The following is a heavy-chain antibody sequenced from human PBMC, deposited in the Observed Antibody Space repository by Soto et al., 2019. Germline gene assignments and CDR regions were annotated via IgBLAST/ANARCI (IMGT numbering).Heavy chain of an antibody. V-gene: IGHV1-46*01. D-gene: IGHD3-3*01. CDR1: GYTFTSYD. CDR3: ARDRVLRFLEWLPHGHYYYGMDV. Sequence: ASVKVSCKASGYTFTSYDMHWVRQAPVQGLEWMGIINPSGGSTSYAQKFQGRVTMTRDTSTSTVYMELSSLRSEDTAVYYCARDRVLRFLEWLPHGHYYYGMDVWGQGTTVTVSS. J-gene: IGHJ6*02. CDR2: INPSGGST.